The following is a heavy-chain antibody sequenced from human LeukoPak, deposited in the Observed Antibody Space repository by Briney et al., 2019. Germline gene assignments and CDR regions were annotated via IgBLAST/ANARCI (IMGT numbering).Heavy chain of an antibody. J-gene: IGHJ4*02. CDR2: INHSGST. CDR1: GGSFSGYY. Sequence: SETLSLTCAVYGGSFSGYYWSWIRQPPGKGLEWSGEINHSGSTNYNPSLQSRVTISVDTSKNQFSLKLSSVTAADTAVYYCARGFVVYDFWSGYSNGGYFDYWGQGTLVTVSS. V-gene: IGHV4-34*01. CDR3: ARGFVVYDFWSGYSNGGYFDY. D-gene: IGHD3-3*01.